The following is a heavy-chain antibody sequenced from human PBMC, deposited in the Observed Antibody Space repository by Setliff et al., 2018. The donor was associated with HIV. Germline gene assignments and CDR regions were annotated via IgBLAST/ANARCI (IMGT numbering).Heavy chain of an antibody. V-gene: IGHV4-30-2*06. J-gene: IGHJ4*02. D-gene: IGHD2-21*02. CDR3: AITIVGVTTEMY. Sequence: SETLSLTCAVSGDSMSSGDYSWNWIRQSPGKGLEWIVEVNHNGNINYNPSLKSRVTVSVDTSKPQFSLKMNSVTAADTAVYYCAITIVGVTTEMYWGQGTLVTVSS. CDR2: VNHNGNI. CDR1: GDSMSSGDYS.